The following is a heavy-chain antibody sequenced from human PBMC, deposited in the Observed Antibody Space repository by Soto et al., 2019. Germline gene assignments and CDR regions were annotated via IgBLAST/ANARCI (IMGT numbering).Heavy chain of an antibody. CDR2: IYYSGST. CDR1: GGSISSGDYY. J-gene: IGHJ5*02. CDR3: ARGHYYGSGSYFWFDP. Sequence: SETLSLTCTVSGGSISSGDYYWSWIRQPPGKGLEWIGYIYYSGSTYYNPSLKSRVTISVDTSKNQFSLKLSSVTAADTAVYYCARGHYYGSGSYFWFDPWGQGTLVTVSS. D-gene: IGHD3-10*01. V-gene: IGHV4-30-4*01.